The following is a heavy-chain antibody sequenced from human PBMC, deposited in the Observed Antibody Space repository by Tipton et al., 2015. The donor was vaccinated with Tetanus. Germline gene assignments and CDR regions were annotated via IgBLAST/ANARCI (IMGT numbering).Heavy chain of an antibody. J-gene: IGHJ4*02. D-gene: IGHD5-12*01. Sequence: SLRLSCAASGFTFRSYAMHWVRQVPGKGLEWVAFISYDGTDTNYANSVKGRFTISRDSARNTLSLQMNSLRGEDTALYYCAKGPRLLLYDFDSWGQGTLVTVSS. CDR3: AKGPRLLLYDFDS. V-gene: IGHV3-30*18. CDR2: ISYDGTDT. CDR1: GFTFRSYA.